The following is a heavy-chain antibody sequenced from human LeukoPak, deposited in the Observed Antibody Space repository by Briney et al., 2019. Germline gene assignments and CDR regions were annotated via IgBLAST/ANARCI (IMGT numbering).Heavy chain of an antibody. Sequence: SETLSLTCAVSGGSVSSGGYSWSWIRQPPGKGLEWIGYIYHSGSTYYNPSLKSRVTISVDRSKNQFSLKLSSVTAADTAVYYCARGDGLGSYHPLFDYWGQGTQVTVSS. CDR2: IYHSGST. D-gene: IGHD3-10*01. V-gene: IGHV4-30-2*01. CDR3: ARGDGLGSYHPLFDY. CDR1: GGSVSSGGYS. J-gene: IGHJ4*02.